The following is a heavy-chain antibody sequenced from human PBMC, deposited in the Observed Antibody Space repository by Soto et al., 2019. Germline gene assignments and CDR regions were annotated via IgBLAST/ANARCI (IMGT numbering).Heavy chain of an antibody. Sequence: PSETLSLTGTVPGGSFSSGGYYWSWIRQHRGRGVEWIGYIYYSGSTYYNPSLKSRVTISVDTSKNQFSLRLGSVTAADTAVYYCARVVQGDYGYYYYYYKDVWGKGTTGTACS. CDR2: IYYSGST. D-gene: IGHD4-17*01. CDR3: ARVVQGDYGYYYYYYKDV. V-gene: IGHV4-31*03. J-gene: IGHJ6*03. CDR1: GGSFSSGGYY.